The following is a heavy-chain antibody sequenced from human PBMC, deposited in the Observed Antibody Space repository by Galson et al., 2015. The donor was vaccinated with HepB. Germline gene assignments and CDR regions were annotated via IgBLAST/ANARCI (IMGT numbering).Heavy chain of an antibody. CDR2: IRSKAYGGTK. J-gene: IGHJ4*02. CDR3: TGDRRGGYGPFDY. V-gene: IGHV3-49*03. CDR1: GFTFGDYT. Sequence: SLRLSCAASGFTFGDYTLSWPRQAPGKGLEWVGSIRSKAYGGTKEYVASVKRRFTISKHASKRIAYLQINSLKTEDTAVYYCTGDRRGGYGPFDYWGQGTLVTVSS. D-gene: IGHD5-12*01.